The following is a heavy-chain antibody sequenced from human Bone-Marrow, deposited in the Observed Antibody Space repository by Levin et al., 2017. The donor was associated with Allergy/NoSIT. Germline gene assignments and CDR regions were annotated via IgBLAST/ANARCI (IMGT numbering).Heavy chain of an antibody. J-gene: IGHJ4*02. Sequence: GESLKISCAASGFSFSSHNMNWVRQAPGKGLEWVASMSDTGTFISYADSVKGRFTISRDNAVNSVYLHIKSLRAEDTAVYYCARGRTYYGSGTDFWGQGTLVTVSS. D-gene: IGHD3-10*01. CDR3: ARGRTYYGSGTDF. CDR2: MSDTGTFI. V-gene: IGHV3-21*01. CDR1: GFSFSSHN.